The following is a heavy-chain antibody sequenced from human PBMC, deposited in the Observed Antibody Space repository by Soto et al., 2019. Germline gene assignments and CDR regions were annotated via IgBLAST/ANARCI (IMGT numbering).Heavy chain of an antibody. CDR2: IKEDGTKK. D-gene: IGHD5-18*01. J-gene: IGHJ6*03. CDR3: ARAWVDTTIVFGRSEKYYYYYMDV. CDR1: GFTFTRYW. V-gene: IGHV3-7*01. Sequence: EVQLVESGGGLVQPGGSLRLSCAASGFTFTRYWMSWVRQAPGKGLEWLANIKEDGTKKYYVDSVKGRFTISRDNARNSLYLQMNSLRAEDTAVYYCARAWVDTTIVFGRSEKYYYYYMDVWGKGSTVAVSS.